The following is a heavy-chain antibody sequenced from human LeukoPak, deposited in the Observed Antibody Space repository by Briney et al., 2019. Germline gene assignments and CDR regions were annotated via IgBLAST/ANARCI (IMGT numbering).Heavy chain of an antibody. CDR1: GGSTTTYY. D-gene: IGHD1-26*01. CDR2: IYPSGST. Sequence: SETLSLTCTVSGGSTTTYYWSWIRQPAGKGLEWIGRIYPSGSTNSNPSLKSRVTMSLDTSKNHFSLKLTSVTAADTAVYYCARGSTVGADAYWFDHWGQGTLVTVSS. V-gene: IGHV4-4*07. CDR3: ARGSTVGADAYWFDH. J-gene: IGHJ5*02.